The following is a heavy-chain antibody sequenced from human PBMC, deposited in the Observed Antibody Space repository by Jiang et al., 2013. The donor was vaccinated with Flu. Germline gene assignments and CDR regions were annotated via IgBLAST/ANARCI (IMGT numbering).Heavy chain of an antibody. J-gene: IGHJ5*02. V-gene: IGHV4-59*01. CDR2: VYYSGST. CDR1: GGSMSNYY. Sequence: LLKPSETLSLTCTVSGGSMSNYYWSWIRQPPGKGLEWIGYVYYSGSTNYNPSLKSRVTISVDTSKNQFSLRLSSVTAADTAVYYCARGLSNVHPWGQGTLVTVSS. CDR3: ARGLSNVHP. D-gene: IGHD3-10*02.